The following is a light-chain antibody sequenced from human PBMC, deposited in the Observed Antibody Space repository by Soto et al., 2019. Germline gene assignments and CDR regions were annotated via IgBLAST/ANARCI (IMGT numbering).Light chain of an antibody. CDR2: WGS. J-gene: IGKJ3*01. V-gene: IGKV2-28*01. CDR1: QSLLHSNGYTY. CDR3: MQALQTPLT. Sequence: DIVMTQSPLSLPITPGEPASISCGSSQSLLHSNGYTYLDWYLQKPGQSPQLLIYWGSNRASGVHERFSGSGSGTDLPPPITRVEAFAVRVHYCMQALQTPLTFGPGT.